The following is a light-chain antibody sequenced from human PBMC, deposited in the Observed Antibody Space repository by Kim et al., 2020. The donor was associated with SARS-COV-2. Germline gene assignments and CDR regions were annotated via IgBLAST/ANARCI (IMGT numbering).Light chain of an antibody. CDR1: SSYVGSYNL. CDR3: CSYAGSSTFV. CDR2: EVS. V-gene: IGLV2-23*02. Sequence: GQSITISCTGTSSYVGSYNLVSWYQQHPGKAPKLMIYEVSKRPSGVSNRFSGSKSGNTASLTISGLQAEDEADYYCCSYAGSSTFVFGGGTQLTVL. J-gene: IGLJ2*01.